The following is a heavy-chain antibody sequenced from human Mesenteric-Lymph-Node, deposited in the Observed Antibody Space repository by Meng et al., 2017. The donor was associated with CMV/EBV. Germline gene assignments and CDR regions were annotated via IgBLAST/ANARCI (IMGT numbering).Heavy chain of an antibody. Sequence: GGSLRLSCAASGFTFSIYWMHWVRQVPGKGLVWVSHINRDGSSTTYADSVKGRFTISRDNAKNTLYLQMNSLSAEDTAMYYCATLTTDDWFDAWGQGTLVTVSS. V-gene: IGHV3-74*01. CDR2: INRDGSST. CDR3: ATLTTDDWFDA. CDR1: GFTFSIYW. D-gene: IGHD4-11*01. J-gene: IGHJ5*02.